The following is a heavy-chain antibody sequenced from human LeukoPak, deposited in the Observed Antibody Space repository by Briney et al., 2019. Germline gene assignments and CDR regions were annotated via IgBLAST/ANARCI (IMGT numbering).Heavy chain of an antibody. CDR2: ISYDGSTK. CDR3: AKDLYPNTSSWYYYGLDV. D-gene: IGHD6-13*01. Sequence: GGSLRLSCAASGFTFSSYAMSWVRQAPGKGLDWVAVISYDGSTKYDGDSVKGRFTISRDNSKNTLYLQMNSLRAEDTAVYYCAKDLYPNTSSWYYYGLDVWGPGTTVTVSS. J-gene: IGHJ6*02. V-gene: IGHV3-30*18. CDR1: GFTFSSYA.